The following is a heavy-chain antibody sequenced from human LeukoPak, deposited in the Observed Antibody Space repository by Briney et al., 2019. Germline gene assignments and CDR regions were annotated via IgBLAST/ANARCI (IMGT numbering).Heavy chain of an antibody. V-gene: IGHV3-7*01. CDR2: IKQDGSEK. D-gene: IGHD4-17*01. J-gene: IGHJ4*02. Sequence: PGGSLRLSCAASGFTFSSYWMSWVRQAPGKGLEWVANIKQDGSEKYYVDSVKGRFTISRDNAKNSLYLQMNSLRAEDTAVYYCARVMTTVTNQPNYNDYWGQGTLVTVSS. CDR1: GFTFSSYW. CDR3: ARVMTTVTNQPNYNDY.